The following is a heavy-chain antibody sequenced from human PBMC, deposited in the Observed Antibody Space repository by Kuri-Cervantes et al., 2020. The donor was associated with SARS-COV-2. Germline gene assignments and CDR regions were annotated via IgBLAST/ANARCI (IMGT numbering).Heavy chain of an antibody. V-gene: IGHV3-48*04. CDR1: GFTFSSYS. D-gene: IGHD3-22*01. CDR3: ARETRDSSGYYRLSLDY. Sequence: GESLKISCAASGFTFSSYSMNWVRQAPGKGLEWVSSISSSSSTIYYADSVKGRFTISRDNAKNSLYLQMNSLRAEDTAVYYCARETRDSSGYYRLSLDYWGQGTLVTVSS. CDR2: ISSSSSTI. J-gene: IGHJ4*02.